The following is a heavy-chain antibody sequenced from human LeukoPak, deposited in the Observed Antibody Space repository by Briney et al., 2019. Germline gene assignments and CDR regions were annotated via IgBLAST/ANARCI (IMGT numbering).Heavy chain of an antibody. CDR2: ISYDGSNK. D-gene: IGHD1-14*01. CDR3: SGMGPMRKY. Sequence: GGSLRLSCAASGFTFSSYAMHWVRQAPGKGLEWVAVISYDGSNKYYADSVKGRFTISRDNSKNTLYLQMNSLRAEDTAVYYCSGMGPMRKYWGQGTLVTVSS. CDR1: GFTFSSYA. J-gene: IGHJ4*02. V-gene: IGHV3-30-3*01.